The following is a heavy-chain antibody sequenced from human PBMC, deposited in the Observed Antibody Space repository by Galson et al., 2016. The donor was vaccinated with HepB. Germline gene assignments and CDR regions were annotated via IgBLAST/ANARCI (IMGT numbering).Heavy chain of an antibody. J-gene: IGHJ6*02. Sequence: SVKVSCKASGYAFSNYGINWVRQARGQGLEWMGWISAYNGDTNYAQSLQGRVTMTIDTSTTTAYMELSSLRSEDTAVYYCARAGLPPYYYYGMDVWGQGTTVTVSS. V-gene: IGHV1-18*01. CDR3: ARAGLPPYYYYGMDV. CDR2: ISAYNGDT. CDR1: GYAFSNYG. D-gene: IGHD4-11*01.